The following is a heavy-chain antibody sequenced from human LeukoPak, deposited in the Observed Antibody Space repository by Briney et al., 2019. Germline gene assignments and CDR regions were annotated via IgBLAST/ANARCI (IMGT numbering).Heavy chain of an antibody. Sequence: GESLKISCKGSGYNFTSYWITWVRQLPGKGLEWMGRIDPSDSYNNYSPSFQGHVTISADKSISTAYLQWSSLKASDTAMCYCARLIVGGTSPDYWGQGTLVTVSS. CDR2: IDPSDSYN. CDR3: ARLIVGGTSPDY. J-gene: IGHJ4*02. CDR1: GYNFTSYW. D-gene: IGHD1-26*01. V-gene: IGHV5-10-1*01.